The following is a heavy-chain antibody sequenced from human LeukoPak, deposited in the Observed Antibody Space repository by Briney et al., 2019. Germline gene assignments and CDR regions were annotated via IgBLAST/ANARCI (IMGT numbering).Heavy chain of an antibody. CDR2: FDPEDAEV. Sequence: ASVKVSCKVSGNTLTDLSIHWVRQAPEKGLDWMGGFDPEDAEVIYAEKFQDRVTMTEDPSTDTAYLELSSLRSEDTAVYYCAAEGQWSLVHYFNSWGQGTLVTVSS. D-gene: IGHD2-15*01. V-gene: IGHV1-24*01. CDR1: GNTLTDLS. CDR3: AAEGQWSLVHYFNS. J-gene: IGHJ4*02.